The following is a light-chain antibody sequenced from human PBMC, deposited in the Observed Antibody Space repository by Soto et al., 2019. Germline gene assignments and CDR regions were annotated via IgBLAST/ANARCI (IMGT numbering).Light chain of an antibody. CDR3: QHYNSYSEA. Sequence: DIQMTQSPSTLSGSVGDRVTITCRSSQTISSWLAWYLQKPGKAPKLMIYKASTFKSGFTSRFSGSGSGTEFTHTSSSLQPDDFATYYCQHYNSYSEAFGQGTKVELK. J-gene: IGKJ1*01. CDR2: KAS. CDR1: QTISSW. V-gene: IGKV1-5*03.